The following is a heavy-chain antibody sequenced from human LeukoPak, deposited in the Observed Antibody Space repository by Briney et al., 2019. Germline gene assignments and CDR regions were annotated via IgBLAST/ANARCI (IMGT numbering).Heavy chain of an antibody. CDR2: IYNSGTT. V-gene: IGHV4-59*01. CDR3: ARVGGAPLGAFDI. D-gene: IGHD3-16*01. J-gene: IGHJ3*02. Sequence: SETLSLTCAVSGASISSYYWSWIRQSPGKGLEWIGYIYNSGTTNYNPSLKSRVSISKDVSKNQFSLRVTSVTAADTAVYYCARVGGAPLGAFDIWGQGTVVTVSS. CDR1: GASISSYY.